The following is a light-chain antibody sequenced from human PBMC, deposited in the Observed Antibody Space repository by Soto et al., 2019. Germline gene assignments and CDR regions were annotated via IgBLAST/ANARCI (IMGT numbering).Light chain of an antibody. CDR1: QSVSDY. V-gene: IGKV3-11*01. CDR3: QHYNSYSEA. J-gene: IGKJ1*01. CDR2: DAS. Sequence: EIVLTQSPATLSLSPGERATLSCRASQSVSDYLAWYQQKPGQPPRLLIYDASKRATGIPPRFSGSGSTTDFTLTISSLEPEDFATYYCQHYNSYSEAFGQGTKVELK.